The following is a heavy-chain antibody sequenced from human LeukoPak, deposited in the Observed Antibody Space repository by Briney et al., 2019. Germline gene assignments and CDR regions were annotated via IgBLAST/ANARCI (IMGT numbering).Heavy chain of an antibody. V-gene: IGHV3-23*01. Sequence: PGGSLRLSCAASGFTFSNYGMNWVRQAPGKGLEWVSAIGGSGGSTYYADSVKGRFTISRDNSKNTLYLQMNSLRAEDTAVYYCAKGPIVVVPAAIFYSYYMDVWGKGTTVTVSS. CDR2: IGGSGGST. D-gene: IGHD2-2*01. CDR1: GFTFSNYG. J-gene: IGHJ6*03. CDR3: AKGPIVVVPAAIFYSYYMDV.